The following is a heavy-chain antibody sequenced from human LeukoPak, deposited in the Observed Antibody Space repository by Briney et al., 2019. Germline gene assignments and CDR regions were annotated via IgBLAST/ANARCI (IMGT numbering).Heavy chain of an antibody. V-gene: IGHV3-30*18. CDR1: GLTFSSFG. CDR3: AKGAYYDSSGYYQHFDH. CDR2: ISYDGSNQ. D-gene: IGHD3-22*01. J-gene: IGHJ4*02. Sequence: PGGSLRLSCAASGLTFSSFGIHWVRQAPGKGLEWVALISYDGSNQYYADSVKGRFTISRDNSKNTLYLQMNSLRAEDTAVYYCAKGAYYDSSGYYQHFDHWGQGTLVTVSS.